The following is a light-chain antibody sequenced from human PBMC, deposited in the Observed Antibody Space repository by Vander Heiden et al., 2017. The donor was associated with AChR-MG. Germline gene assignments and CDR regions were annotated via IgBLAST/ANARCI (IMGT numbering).Light chain of an antibody. J-gene: IGKJ1*01. CDR2: AAS. CDR1: QGISNY. Sequence: DIQMTQSPSSLSASVGDRVTITCRASQGISNYLDWYQQRPGKVPKLLIYAASTLQSGVPSRFSGSGYGTDFTLTISSLQPEDVATYYCQKYNTAPAWTFGQGTKVEIK. CDR3: QKYNTAPAWT. V-gene: IGKV1-27*01.